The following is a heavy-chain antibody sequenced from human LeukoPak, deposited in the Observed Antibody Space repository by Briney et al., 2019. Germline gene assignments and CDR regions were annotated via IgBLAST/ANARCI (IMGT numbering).Heavy chain of an antibody. Sequence: GESLKISCKDSGYSFTTYWIVWVRQMPGEGLELMGIIYPGDAATKYNPSFGGQVTISADKSISTAYLQWSSLKASDTAMYYCARRRAVRGVYYFDNWGQGTLVTVSS. CDR3: ARRRAVRGVYYFDN. CDR2: IYPGDAAT. J-gene: IGHJ4*02. V-gene: IGHV5-51*01. CDR1: GYSFTTYW. D-gene: IGHD3-10*01.